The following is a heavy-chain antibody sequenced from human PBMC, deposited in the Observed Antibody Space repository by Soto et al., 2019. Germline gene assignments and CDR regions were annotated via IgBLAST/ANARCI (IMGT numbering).Heavy chain of an antibody. V-gene: IGHV1-2*04. CDR2: INPNSGGT. D-gene: IGHD3-9*01. CDR3: AVYDILTGYYHY. CDR1: GYTFTGYY. Sequence: ASVKVSCKASGYTFTGYYMHWVRQAPGQGLEWTGWINPNSGGTNYAQKFQGWVTMTRDTSISTAYMELSRLRSDDTAVYYCAVYDILTGYYHYWGQGALVTVSS. J-gene: IGHJ4*02.